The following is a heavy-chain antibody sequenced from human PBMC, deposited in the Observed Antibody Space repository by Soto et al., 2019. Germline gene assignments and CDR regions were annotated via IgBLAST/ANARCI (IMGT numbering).Heavy chain of an antibody. Sequence: EVQLLESGGGLVQPGESLRLSCAASGFTFGSYFMNWVRQAPGKGPEWVSDINKDGGRTHYADSVRGRFTISRDNSRNTLYLQMNRLRAEETALYYCAKDLHWYGMDVWGQGTTVTVSS. J-gene: IGHJ6*02. CDR2: INKDGGRT. CDR1: GFTFGSYF. V-gene: IGHV3-23*01. D-gene: IGHD1-1*01. CDR3: AKDLHWYGMDV.